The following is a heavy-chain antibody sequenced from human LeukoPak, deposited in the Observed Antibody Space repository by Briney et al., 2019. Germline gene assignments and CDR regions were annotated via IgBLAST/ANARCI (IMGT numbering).Heavy chain of an antibody. CDR2: VYYNGIT. J-gene: IGHJ4*02. CDR3: ARRLAVTGRYYFDY. Sequence: SETLSLTCFVSGGSISTYYWTWIRQPPGEGLEWIGFVYYNGITKYNPSLKSRVTISVDTSKNQFSLKLNSVTAADTAVYYCARRLAVTGRYYFDYWGQGALVTVSS. D-gene: IGHD6-19*01. V-gene: IGHV4-59*08. CDR1: GGSISTYY.